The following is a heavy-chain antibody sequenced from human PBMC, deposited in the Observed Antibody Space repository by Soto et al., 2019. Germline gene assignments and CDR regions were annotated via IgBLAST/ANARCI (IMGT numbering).Heavy chain of an antibody. J-gene: IGHJ3*02. CDR2: ISHSGST. D-gene: IGHD2-21*01. V-gene: IGHV4-34*01. CDR3: GISYITNDAFDI. Sequence: QVQLQQWGAGLLKPSETLSLTCAVSSGPFSGYYWSWIRQSPGKGLEWIGEISHSGSTNYNPSLKSRVTISVDMSKIQFSLKLSSVTAADTAVYYCGISYITNDAFDIWGQGTLVTVSS. CDR1: SGPFSGYY.